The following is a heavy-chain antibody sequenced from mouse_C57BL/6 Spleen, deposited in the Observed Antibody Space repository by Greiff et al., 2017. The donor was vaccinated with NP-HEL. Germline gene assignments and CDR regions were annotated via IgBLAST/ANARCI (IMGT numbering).Heavy chain of an antibody. CDR1: GYAFSSYW. Sequence: QVHVKQSGAELVKPGASVKISCKASGYAFSSYWMNWVKQRPGKGLEWIGQIYPGDGDTNYNGKFKGKATLTADKSSSTAYMQLSSLTSEDSAVYFCARPLSYGSSGGAMDYWGQGTSVTVSS. CDR2: IYPGDGDT. V-gene: IGHV1-80*01. J-gene: IGHJ4*01. D-gene: IGHD1-1*01. CDR3: ARPLSYGSSGGAMDY.